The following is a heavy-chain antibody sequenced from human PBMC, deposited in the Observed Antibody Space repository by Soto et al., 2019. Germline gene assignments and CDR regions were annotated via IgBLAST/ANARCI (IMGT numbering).Heavy chain of an antibody. CDR3: ARGATYYYYGMDG. J-gene: IGHJ6*02. Sequence: SETLSLTCTVSGGSISSGDYYWSWIRQPPGKGLEWIGYIYYSGSTYYNPSLKSRVTISVDTSKNQFSLKLSSVTAADTAVYYCARGATYYYYGMDGWGQGTTVTVSS. V-gene: IGHV4-30-4*01. CDR2: IYYSGST. D-gene: IGHD1-26*01. CDR1: GGSISSGDYY.